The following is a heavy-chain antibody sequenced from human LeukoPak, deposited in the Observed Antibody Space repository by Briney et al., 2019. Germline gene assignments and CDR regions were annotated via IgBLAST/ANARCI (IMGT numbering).Heavy chain of an antibody. D-gene: IGHD2-21*01. J-gene: IGHJ4*02. CDR1: GFTVSSNY. V-gene: IGHV3-23*01. CDR2: ISGSGGSI. CDR3: RRPRREVTNWGGVFAY. Sequence: PGGSLRLSCAASGFTVSSNYMSWVRQAPGEGLEWVSGISGSGGSIYHADSVKGRFTISRDTSKNTPYLQMNSLRAEDTAVYYGRRPRREVTNWGGVFAYWGKGPLVTV.